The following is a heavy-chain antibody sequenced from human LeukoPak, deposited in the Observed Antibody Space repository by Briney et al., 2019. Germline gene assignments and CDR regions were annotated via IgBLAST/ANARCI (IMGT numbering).Heavy chain of an antibody. CDR1: GFTFEDYG. CDR3: VRGGCGGNCYNLDIPLDY. CDR2: INWNGDNP. J-gene: IGHJ4*02. D-gene: IGHD2-2*02. V-gene: IGHV3-20*04. Sequence: GGSLRLSCEASGFTFEDYGMTWVRQRPGKGLEYVCEINWNGDNPVYENSLRGRFTISRDNAKKSLYVQLNSLRGDDTAVYYCVRGGCGGNCYNLDIPLDYWGQGTLVTVSS.